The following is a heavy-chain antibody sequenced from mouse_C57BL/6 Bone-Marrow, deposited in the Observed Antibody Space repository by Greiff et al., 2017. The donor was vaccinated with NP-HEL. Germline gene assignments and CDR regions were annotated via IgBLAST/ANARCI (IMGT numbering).Heavy chain of an antibody. CDR3: ARLEEIFITTVVAPRYYFDY. CDR1: GYTFTSYT. V-gene: IGHV1-4*01. D-gene: IGHD1-1*01. Sequence: VQLQQSGAELARPGASVKMSCKASGYTFTSYTMHWVKQRPGQGLEWIGYINPSSGYTKYNQKFKDKATLTADKSSSTAYMQLSSLTSEDSAVYYCARLEEIFITTVVAPRYYFDYWGQGTTLTVSS. J-gene: IGHJ2*01. CDR2: INPSSGYT.